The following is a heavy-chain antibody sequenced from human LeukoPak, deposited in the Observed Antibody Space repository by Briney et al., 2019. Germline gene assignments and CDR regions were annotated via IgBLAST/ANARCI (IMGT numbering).Heavy chain of an antibody. D-gene: IGHD1-14*01. CDR1: AFTLSSYS. Sequence: GGSLRLSCAPSAFTLSSYSMNWVRQAPGKGLEWVSYISSSSSTIYYADSVKGRFTISRDNTKNSLYLQMNSLRDEDTAVYYCARETPEYDWGQGTLVTVSS. CDR3: ARETPEYD. CDR2: ISSSSSTI. V-gene: IGHV3-48*02. J-gene: IGHJ4*02.